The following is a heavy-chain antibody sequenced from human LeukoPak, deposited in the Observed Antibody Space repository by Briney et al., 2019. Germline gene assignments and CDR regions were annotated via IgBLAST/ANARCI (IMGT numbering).Heavy chain of an antibody. CDR2: IKQDGSEK. V-gene: IGHV3-7*01. J-gene: IGHJ6*03. D-gene: IGHD6-13*01. CDR3: ARAYPGIAAAGTWYYYYYYYMDV. Sequence: GGSLRLSCAASGFTFSSYWMSWVRQAPGKGLEWVANIKQDGSEKYYVDSVKGRFTISRDNAKNSLYLQMNSLRAEDTAVYYCARAYPGIAAAGTWYYYYYYYMDVWGKGTTVTVSS. CDR1: GFTFSSYW.